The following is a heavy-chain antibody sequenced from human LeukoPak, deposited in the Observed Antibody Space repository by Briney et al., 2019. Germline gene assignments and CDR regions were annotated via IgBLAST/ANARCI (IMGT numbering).Heavy chain of an antibody. Sequence: GESLRLSCAASGFTFTEYSIIWVRQAPGKGLEWVSFISDISDRSSTIHYADSVKGRFTISRDNAERSVYLQMNSLRADDTAVYYCARVRGPTLKTCYMDVWGQGTTVTVSS. J-gene: IGHJ6*03. CDR3: ARVRGPTLKTCYMDV. CDR2: ISDRSSTI. CDR1: GFTFTEYS. D-gene: IGHD3-10*01. V-gene: IGHV3-48*04.